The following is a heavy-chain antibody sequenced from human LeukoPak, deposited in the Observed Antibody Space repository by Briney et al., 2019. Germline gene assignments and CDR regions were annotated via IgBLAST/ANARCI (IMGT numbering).Heavy chain of an antibody. D-gene: IGHD3-22*01. V-gene: IGHV3-43*01. CDR2: ISWDGGTT. CDR3: AKGSQNSGYYYDY. Sequence: GGSLRLSCAASGFTFDDYSMNWARHTPGKGLEWVSLISWDGGTTYYADSVKGRFTISRDNSKNSLYLQMNSLRTEDTALYYCAKGSQNSGYYYDYWGQGTLVTVSS. J-gene: IGHJ4*02. CDR1: GFTFDDYS.